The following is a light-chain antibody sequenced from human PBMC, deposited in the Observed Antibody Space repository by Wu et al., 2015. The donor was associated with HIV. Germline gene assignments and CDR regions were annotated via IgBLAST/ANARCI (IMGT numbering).Light chain of an antibody. CDR1: QSISVW. Sequence: DIQMTQSPSTLSASIGDRVTITCRASQSISVWLAWYQQKPGKAPKPLIYKASILESGVPSRFSGSGSGTEFTLTISSLQPDDFATYYCQKYNTAPWTFGQGTKVEMK. CDR3: QKYNTAPWT. V-gene: IGKV1-5*03. CDR2: KAS. J-gene: IGKJ1*01.